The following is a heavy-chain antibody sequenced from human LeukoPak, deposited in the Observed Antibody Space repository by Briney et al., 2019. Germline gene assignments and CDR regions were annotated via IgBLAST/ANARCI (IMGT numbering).Heavy chain of an antibody. D-gene: IGHD3-10*01. Sequence: SETLSLTCAVYGESFSGYYWSWIRQPPGKGLEWIGEINHSGSTNYNPSLKSRVTISVDTSRNQFSLKLNSVTAADTAVYYCAKSNGYGLVDIWGQGTMVTVSS. V-gene: IGHV4-34*01. CDR3: AKSNGYGLVDI. J-gene: IGHJ3*02. CDR2: INHSGST. CDR1: GESFSGYY.